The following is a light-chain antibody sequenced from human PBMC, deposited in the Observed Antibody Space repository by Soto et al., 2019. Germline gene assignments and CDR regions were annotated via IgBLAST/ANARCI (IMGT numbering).Light chain of an antibody. Sequence: QSVLTQPPSVSGAPGQRVTISCTGSSSNIGAGYDVHWYLHLPGTAPKLLIFGNSHRPSGVPDRFSASKSGTSASLAITGLQAEDEADYYCQSYDNTLSGVVFGGVTKLTVL. J-gene: IGLJ2*01. CDR1: SSNIGAGYD. V-gene: IGLV1-40*01. CDR2: GNS. CDR3: QSYDNTLSGVV.